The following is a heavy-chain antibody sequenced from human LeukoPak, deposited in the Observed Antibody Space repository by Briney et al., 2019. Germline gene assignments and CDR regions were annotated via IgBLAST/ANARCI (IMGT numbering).Heavy chain of an antibody. CDR2: IKQDGSEK. Sequence: GGSLRLSCVASGFTFSNYWMSWVRQAAGKGLEWVATIKQDGSEKYYVDSVKGRFTISRDNAKNSLYVQMDSLRAEDTAVYWCARIYSYENSYYRPFDYWGQGTLVTVSS. CDR3: ARIYSYENSYYRPFDY. J-gene: IGHJ4*02. D-gene: IGHD5-18*01. V-gene: IGHV3-7*01. CDR1: GFTFSNYW.